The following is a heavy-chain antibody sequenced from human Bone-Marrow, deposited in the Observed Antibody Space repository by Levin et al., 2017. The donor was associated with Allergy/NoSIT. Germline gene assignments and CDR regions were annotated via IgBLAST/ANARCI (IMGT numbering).Heavy chain of an antibody. D-gene: IGHD6-19*01. Sequence: GGSLRLSCAASGFTFSTYAMSWVRQAPGKGLEWVSAIGGGGGSAYYADSVKGRFTISRDDSKNTLFLQMNSLRAEDTAVYYCATGSGSVAATRPFGSWGQGTLVTVSS. CDR1: GFTFSTYA. CDR3: ATGSGSVAATRPFGS. CDR2: IGGGGGSA. J-gene: IGHJ4*02. V-gene: IGHV3-23*01.